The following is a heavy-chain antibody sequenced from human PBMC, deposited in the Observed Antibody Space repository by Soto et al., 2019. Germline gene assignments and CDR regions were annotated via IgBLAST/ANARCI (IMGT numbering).Heavy chain of an antibody. CDR2: IIPIFGTA. CDR3: ARDLKSHKYRQSVSGMDV. V-gene: IGHV1-69*13. CDR1: GGTFSSYA. J-gene: IGHJ6*02. D-gene: IGHD6-6*01. Sequence: ASVKVSCKASGGTFSSYAISWVRQAPGQGLEWMGGIIPIFGTANYAQKFQGRVTITADESTSTAYMELSSLRSEDTAVYYCARDLKSHKYRQSVSGMDVWGQGTTVTVSS.